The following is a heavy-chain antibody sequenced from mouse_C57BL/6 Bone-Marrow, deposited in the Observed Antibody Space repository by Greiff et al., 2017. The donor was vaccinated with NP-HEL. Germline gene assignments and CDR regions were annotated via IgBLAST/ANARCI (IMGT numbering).Heavy chain of an antibody. Sequence: VQLQQSGPELVKPSASVKISCTASGYSFTDYNMNWVKQSNGKSLEWIGVINPNYGTTSYNQKFKGKATLTVDQSSSTAYMQLNSLTSEDSAVYYCARDYYGSSYDYFDYWGQGTTLTVSS. CDR2: INPNYGTT. J-gene: IGHJ2*01. CDR3: ARDYYGSSYDYFDY. D-gene: IGHD1-1*01. CDR1: GYSFTDYN. V-gene: IGHV1-39*01.